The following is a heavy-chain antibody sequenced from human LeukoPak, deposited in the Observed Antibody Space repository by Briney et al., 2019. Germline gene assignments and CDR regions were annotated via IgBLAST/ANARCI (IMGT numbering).Heavy chain of an antibody. CDR3: ASMTMKVVVIDDY. CDR2: ISGSGGST. Sequence: GGSLRLSCAASGFTFSICAMSWVRQAPGKGLEWVSAISGSGGSTYYADSVKGRFTISRDNSKNTLYLQMNSLRAEDTAVYCCASMTMKVVVIDDYWGQGTLVTVSS. CDR1: GFTFSICA. D-gene: IGHD3-22*01. V-gene: IGHV3-23*01. J-gene: IGHJ4*02.